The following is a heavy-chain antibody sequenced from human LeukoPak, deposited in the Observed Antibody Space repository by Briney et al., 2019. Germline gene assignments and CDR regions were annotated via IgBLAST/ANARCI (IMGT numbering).Heavy chain of an antibody. D-gene: IGHD3-10*02. CDR1: GASISSYY. CDR2: IYYSGNN. J-gene: IGHJ4*02. V-gene: IGHV4-59*01. Sequence: SETLSLTCTVSGASISSYYWSWIRQPPGKGLEWIGYIYYSGNNDYNPSLKSRVAISVDTSKNQFSLKLSSVTAADTAVYYCARSAGSTMFIDYWGQGTLVIVSS. CDR3: ARSAGSTMFIDY.